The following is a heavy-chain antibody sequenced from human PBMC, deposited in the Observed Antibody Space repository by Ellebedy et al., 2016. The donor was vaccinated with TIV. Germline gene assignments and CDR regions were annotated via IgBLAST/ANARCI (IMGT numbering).Heavy chain of an antibody. CDR2: ISAFNGNT. V-gene: IGHV1-18*04. Sequence: ASVKVSXKASGYSFTNHAFSWVRQAPGQGLEWMGWISAFNGNTNYAQKFQGRVTMTTDTSTSTAHMELSSLRSEDTAVYYCARVFAYSDYGMDVWGQGTTVTVSS. D-gene: IGHD5-12*01. CDR1: GYSFTNHA. J-gene: IGHJ6*02. CDR3: ARVFAYSDYGMDV.